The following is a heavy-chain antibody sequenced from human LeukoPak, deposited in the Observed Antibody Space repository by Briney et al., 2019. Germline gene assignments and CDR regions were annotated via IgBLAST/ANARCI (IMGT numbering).Heavy chain of an antibody. CDR1: GGSISSSSYY. V-gene: IGHV4-61*05. CDR2: IYYSGST. CDR3: ARSGSVDSSGYSPVTEHWYFDL. Sequence: SETLSLTCTVSGGSISSSSYYWGWIRQPPGKGLEWIGYIYYSGSTNYNPSLKSRVTISVDTSRNQFSLKLSSVTAADTAVYYCARSGSVDSSGYSPVTEHWYFDLWGRGTLVTVSS. D-gene: IGHD3-22*01. J-gene: IGHJ2*01.